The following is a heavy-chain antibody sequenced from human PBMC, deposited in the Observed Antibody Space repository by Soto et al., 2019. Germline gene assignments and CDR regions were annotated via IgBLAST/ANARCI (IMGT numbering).Heavy chain of an antibody. D-gene: IGHD2-15*01. CDR1: GGSISSYY. CDR2: XYXXXRT. V-gene: IGHV4-59*08. CDR3: ARRYGGSLDY. J-gene: IGHJ4*02. Sequence: XXTLSLTCTVSGGSISSYYWSWIRQPPGXXXXXXXXXYXXXRTXXKQXXXXXXXIXXXTXXXQLYIKLSSVTAEDTAVYYCARRYGGSLDYWGQGTLVNVSS.